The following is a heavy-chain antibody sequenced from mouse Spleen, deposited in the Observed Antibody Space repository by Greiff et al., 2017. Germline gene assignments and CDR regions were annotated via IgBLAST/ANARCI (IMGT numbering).Heavy chain of an antibody. CDR1: GYTFTSYY. V-gene: IGHV1S56*01. J-gene: IGHJ4*01. CDR2: IYPGNVNT. Sequence: VQLQQSGPELVKPGASVRISCKASGYTFTSYYIHWVKQRPGQGLEWIGWIYPGNVNTKYNEKFKGKATLTADKSSSTAYMQLSSLTSEDSAVYFCARPYDDAMDYWGQGTSVTVSS. CDR3: ARPYDDAMDY. D-gene: IGHD2-12*01.